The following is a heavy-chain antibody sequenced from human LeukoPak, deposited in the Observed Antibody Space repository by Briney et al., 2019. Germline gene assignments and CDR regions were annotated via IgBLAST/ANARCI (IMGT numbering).Heavy chain of an antibody. D-gene: IGHD6-25*01. CDR1: GGSISGYY. V-gene: IGHV4-4*07. J-gene: IGHJ5*02. CDR3: ARESGSMRWFDP. Sequence: SETLSLTCTVSGGSISGYYWSWIRQPAGKGLEWIGRMSTSGNSNYTPSLVSRVTMSVDTSKNQFSLSLSSVTAADTAVYYCARESGSMRWFDPWGQGTLVTVSS. CDR2: MSTSGNS.